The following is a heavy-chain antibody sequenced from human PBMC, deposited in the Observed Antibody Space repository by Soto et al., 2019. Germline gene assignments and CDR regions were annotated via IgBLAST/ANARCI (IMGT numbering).Heavy chain of an antibody. J-gene: IGHJ6*02. CDR3: ARQRPSGYDYGPYYYCGMDV. CDR1: GGSISSYY. Sequence: QVQLQESGPGLVKPSETLSLTCTVSGGSISSYYWSWIRQPPGKGLEWIGYIYYSGSTNYNPSLXXRVTISVDTSXXQXSXXLSSVTAADTAVYYCARQRPSGYDYGPYYYCGMDVWGQGTTVTVSS. V-gene: IGHV4-59*08. D-gene: IGHD5-12*01. CDR2: IYYSGST.